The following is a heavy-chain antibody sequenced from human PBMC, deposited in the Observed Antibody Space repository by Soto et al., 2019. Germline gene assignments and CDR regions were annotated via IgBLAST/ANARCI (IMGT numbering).Heavy chain of an antibody. V-gene: IGHV4-59*01. Sequence: SETLSLTCSVSGDSINNYYWSWIRQPPGKGLEWIGFVHYTGSANYNPSLKSRVTISVGTSKKQFSLRLSSVTAADSGVYYCAREGASRFRGFDYWGQGTLVTVSS. CDR2: VHYTGSA. CDR3: AREGASRFRGFDY. J-gene: IGHJ4*02. CDR1: GDSINNYY. D-gene: IGHD2-2*01.